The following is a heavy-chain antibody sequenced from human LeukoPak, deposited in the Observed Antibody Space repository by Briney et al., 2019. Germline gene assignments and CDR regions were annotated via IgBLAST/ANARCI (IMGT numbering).Heavy chain of an antibody. CDR1: GFSLSTSGEG. CDR2: IYWGDAK. V-gene: IGHV2-5*02. D-gene: IGHD6-13*01. Sequence: SGTTLVNPTQTLTLTCTFSGFSLSTSGEGVGWIRQPPGKALEWLARIYWGDAKRYSPSLKSRLTITKDTSKNQVVLTMTNMDPVDTATYFCAHSHTSSPNDYWGQGTLVTVSS. J-gene: IGHJ4*02. CDR3: AHSHTSSPNDY.